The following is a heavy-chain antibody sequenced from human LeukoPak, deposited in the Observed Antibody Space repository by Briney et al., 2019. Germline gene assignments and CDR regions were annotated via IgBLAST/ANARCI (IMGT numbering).Heavy chain of an antibody. V-gene: IGHV3-15*01. CDR2: IKSETDGGTV. CDR1: GFTFSNYA. Sequence: GGSLRLSCAASGFTFSNYAMSWVRQAPGKGLEWVGRIKSETDGGTVDYAPPVKGRFTISRDDSRNTLSLEMNSLKTEDTAVYYCTTDPGDYEIYWGQGTLVTVSS. CDR3: TTDPGDYEIY. J-gene: IGHJ4*02. D-gene: IGHD4-17*01.